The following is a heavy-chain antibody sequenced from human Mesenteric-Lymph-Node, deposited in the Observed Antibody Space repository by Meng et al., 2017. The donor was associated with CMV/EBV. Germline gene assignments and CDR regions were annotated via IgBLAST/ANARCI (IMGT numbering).Heavy chain of an antibody. Sequence: LTCPVAGDSLLLNLWCALVPQPPGTGLWLVGEISYSGSTKYNPSLQSRVTISSDTTNNRFSLRLNSVTAADTGVYFCARSPGFWSLDYWGRGTLVTVSS. J-gene: IGHJ4*02. V-gene: IGHV4-4*01. CDR3: ARSPGFWSLDY. CDR2: ISYSGST. CDR1: GDSLLLNLW. D-gene: IGHD2-8*02.